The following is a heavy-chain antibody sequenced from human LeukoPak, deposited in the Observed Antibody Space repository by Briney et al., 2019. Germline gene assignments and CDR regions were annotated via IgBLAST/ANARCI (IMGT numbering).Heavy chain of an antibody. CDR2: IYSGGST. J-gene: IGHJ3*02. V-gene: IGHV3-53*04. CDR1: GSTVSSNY. CDR3: ARQEEVRPGAFDI. Sequence: GSLRLSCAASGSTVSSNYMSWVRQAPGKGLEWVSVIYSGGSTYYADSVKGRFTISRHNSKNTLYLQMNSLRAEDTAVYYCARQEEVRPGAFDIWGQGTMVTVSS. D-gene: IGHD3-22*01.